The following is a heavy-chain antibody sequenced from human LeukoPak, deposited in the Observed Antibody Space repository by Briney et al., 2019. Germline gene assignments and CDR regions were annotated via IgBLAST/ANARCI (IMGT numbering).Heavy chain of an antibody. Sequence: SVKVSCKASGFTFTSSAMQWVRQARGQRLEWIGWIVVGSGNTNYAQKFQERVTITRDMSTSTAYMELSSLRSEDTAVYYCAADLTGGYYDSSDFDYWGQGTLVTVSS. CDR2: IVVGSGNT. CDR1: GFTFTSSA. J-gene: IGHJ4*02. CDR3: AADLTGGYYDSSDFDY. D-gene: IGHD3-22*01. V-gene: IGHV1-58*02.